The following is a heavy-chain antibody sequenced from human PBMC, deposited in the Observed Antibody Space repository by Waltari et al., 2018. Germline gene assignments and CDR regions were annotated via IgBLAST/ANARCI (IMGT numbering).Heavy chain of an antibody. J-gene: IGHJ4*02. CDR1: GFTFSSYG. D-gene: IGHD6-13*01. CDR3: AKEYGSWYMWSFYYFDY. V-gene: IGHV3-33*06. Sequence: QVQLVESGGGVVQPGRSLRLSCAASGFTFSSYGMHWVRQAPGKGLEWVAVIWYDGSNKYYADSVKGRFTISRDNSKNTLYLQMNSLRAEDTAVYYCAKEYGSWYMWSFYYFDYWGQGTLVTVSS. CDR2: IWYDGSNK.